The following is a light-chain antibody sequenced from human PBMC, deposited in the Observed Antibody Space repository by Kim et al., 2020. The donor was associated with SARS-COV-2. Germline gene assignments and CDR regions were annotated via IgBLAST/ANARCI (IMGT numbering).Light chain of an antibody. J-gene: IGLJ3*02. V-gene: IGLV2-14*01. CDR2: EVT. CDR1: SSDIDDYNY. Sequence: QSFTTSCTGTSSDIDDYNYVSWYQQHPGKAPKLMIYEVTKRPSGVSYRFSGSKSGNTASLTISGLQAEDEADYYCSSYTSSSGLMVFGGGTQLTVL. CDR3: SSYTSSSGLMV.